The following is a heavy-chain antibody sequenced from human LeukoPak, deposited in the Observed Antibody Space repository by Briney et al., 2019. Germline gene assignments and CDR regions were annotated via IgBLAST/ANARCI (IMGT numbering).Heavy chain of an antibody. D-gene: IGHD6-13*01. J-gene: IGHJ5*02. CDR3: ARTYSSSWYDWFDP. V-gene: IGHV4-34*01. CDR2: INHSGST. CDR1: GGSFSGYY. Sequence: SETLSLTCAVYGGSFSGYYWSWIRQPPGKGLEWIGEINHSGSTNYNPSLKSRVTISVDTSKNQFSLKLSSVTAADTAVYYCARTYSSSWYDWFDPWGQGTLVTVSS.